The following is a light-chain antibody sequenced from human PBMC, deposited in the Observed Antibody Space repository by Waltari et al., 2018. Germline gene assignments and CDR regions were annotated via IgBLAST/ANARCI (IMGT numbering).Light chain of an antibody. CDR2: DVT. J-gene: IGLJ2*01. CDR3: CSYAGSSSLV. V-gene: IGLV2-23*02. Sequence: SALTQPASVSGSPGQSITISCTGTSSDFGTYNFVSWYQQYPGKAPKLMIYDVTKRPSGVSDRFSGSKSGNTASLTISGLQAEDEADYYCCSYAGSSSLVFGGGTKLTVL. CDR1: SSDFGTYNF.